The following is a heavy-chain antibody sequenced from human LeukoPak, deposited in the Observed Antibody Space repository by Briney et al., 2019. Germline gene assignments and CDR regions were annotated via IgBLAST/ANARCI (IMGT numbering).Heavy chain of an antibody. Sequence: GESLMISCKGSGYIFTSYWISWGRQLPGKGLEWMGRIDPSDSYTNYSPSFQGHVTISADKSISTAYLQWSSLKASDTAMYYCAGDILTGYYNEGRYWGQGTLVTVSS. CDR3: AGDILTGYYNEGRY. CDR1: GYIFTSYW. V-gene: IGHV5-10-1*01. J-gene: IGHJ4*02. CDR2: IDPSDSYT. D-gene: IGHD3-9*01.